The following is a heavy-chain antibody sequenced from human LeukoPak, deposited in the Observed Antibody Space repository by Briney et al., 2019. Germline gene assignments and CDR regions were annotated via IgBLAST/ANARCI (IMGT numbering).Heavy chain of an antibody. Sequence: PSETLSLTCAVYGGSFSGYYWSWIRQPPGKALEWIGEINHSGSTNYNPSLKSRVTISVDMSKNQFSLKLSSVTAADTAVYYCARGSGYYYVRPFDYWGQGTLVTVSS. J-gene: IGHJ4*02. CDR2: INHSGST. D-gene: IGHD3-10*02. CDR1: GGSFSGYY. V-gene: IGHV4-34*01. CDR3: ARGSGYYYVRPFDY.